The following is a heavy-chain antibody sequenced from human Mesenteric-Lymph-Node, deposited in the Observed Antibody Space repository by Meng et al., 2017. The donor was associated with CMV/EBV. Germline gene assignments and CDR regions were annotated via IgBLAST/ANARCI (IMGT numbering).Heavy chain of an antibody. Sequence: GESLKISCAASGFTFSSYSMNWVRQAPGKGLEWVSYISSSSSTIYYADSVKGRFTISRDNSKNTLYLQMNSLRAEDTAVYYCARSRYYYGSGTYYTGDFDYWGQGTLVTVSS. CDR1: GFTFSSYS. J-gene: IGHJ4*02. V-gene: IGHV3-48*01. CDR3: ARSRYYYGSGTYYTGDFDY. CDR2: ISSSSSTI. D-gene: IGHD3-10*01.